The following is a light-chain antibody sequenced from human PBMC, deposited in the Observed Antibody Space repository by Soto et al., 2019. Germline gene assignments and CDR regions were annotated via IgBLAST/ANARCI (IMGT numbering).Light chain of an antibody. Sequence: AIRITQSPSSFSASTGDRVTITCRASQGISNNLAWYQQKPGKAPNLLIYGASTLQSGVPSRFNGSGSGTDFTLTISCLQSEDFATYYCQQFDSYPITFGGGTKVEIK. CDR1: QGISNN. CDR2: GAS. J-gene: IGKJ4*01. V-gene: IGKV1-8*01. CDR3: QQFDSYPIT.